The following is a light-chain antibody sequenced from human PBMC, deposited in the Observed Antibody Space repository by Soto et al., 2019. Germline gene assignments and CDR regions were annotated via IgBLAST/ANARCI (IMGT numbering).Light chain of an antibody. CDR1: QSVDNRY. Sequence: ESVLTQSPGTLSLSPGERATLSCRASQSVDNRYFAWYQQKPGQAPRLLIYGISNRATGIPDRFSGSGSGTDFTLTISRLEPKDFVVYYCQQYSTLPHTFGQGTKLEVK. CDR2: GIS. V-gene: IGKV3-20*01. CDR3: QQYSTLPHT. J-gene: IGKJ2*01.